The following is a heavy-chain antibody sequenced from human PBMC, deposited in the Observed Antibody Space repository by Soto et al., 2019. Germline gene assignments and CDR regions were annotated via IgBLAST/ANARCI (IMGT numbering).Heavy chain of an antibody. V-gene: IGHV3-21*01. CDR3: ARARDGYNYYYYFDY. D-gene: IGHD5-12*01. Sequence: GGSLRLSCAASGFTFSSYSMNWVRQAPGKGLEWVSSISSSSSYIYYADSVKGRFTISRDNAKNSLYLQMNSLRAEDTAVYYCARARDGYNYYYYFDYWGQGTLVTVSS. CDR1: GFTFSSYS. J-gene: IGHJ4*02. CDR2: ISSSSSYI.